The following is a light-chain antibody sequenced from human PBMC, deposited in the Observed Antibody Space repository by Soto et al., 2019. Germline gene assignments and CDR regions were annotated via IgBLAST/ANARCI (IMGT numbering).Light chain of an antibody. Sequence: IQMTQSPSSLSASVGDRVTITCRASQGIRNGLGWYQQKPGKAPKLLIYAASSLQSGGPSRFSGSGSGTDFTLTISSLQPEDFATNYCQQTSSFPLTFGGGTKVDIK. CDR2: AAS. V-gene: IGKV1-12*01. CDR1: QGIRNG. CDR3: QQTSSFPLT. J-gene: IGKJ4*01.